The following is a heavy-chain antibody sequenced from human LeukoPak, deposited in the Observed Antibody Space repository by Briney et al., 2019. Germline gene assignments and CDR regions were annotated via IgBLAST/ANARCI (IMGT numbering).Heavy chain of an antibody. Sequence: GGSLRLSCTASGFSFSAYGMHWFRQAPGKGLEWVAVIWYDGSSQYYADSVKGRFTISRDNSKNTLFLQMNSLRAEDTAVYYCARDPTQYTTAWYSDYWGQGTLVTVSS. CDR2: IWYDGSSQ. CDR3: ARDPTQYTTAWYSDY. V-gene: IGHV3-33*01. CDR1: GFSFSAYG. J-gene: IGHJ4*02. D-gene: IGHD1-26*01.